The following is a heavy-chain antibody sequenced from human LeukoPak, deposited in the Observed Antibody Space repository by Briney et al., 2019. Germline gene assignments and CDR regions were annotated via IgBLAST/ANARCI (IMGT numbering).Heavy chain of an antibody. J-gene: IGHJ4*02. CDR3: ARDGPSSSGFDN. CDR1: GGTFSSYA. V-gene: IGHV1-69*13. D-gene: IGHD6-6*01. CDR2: IIPIFGTA. Sequence: SVKVSCKASGGTFSSYAISWVRQAPGQGLEWMGGIIPIFGTANYAQKFQGRVTITADESTSTAYMELSSLRSEDTAVYYCARDGPSSSGFDNWGQGALVTVSS.